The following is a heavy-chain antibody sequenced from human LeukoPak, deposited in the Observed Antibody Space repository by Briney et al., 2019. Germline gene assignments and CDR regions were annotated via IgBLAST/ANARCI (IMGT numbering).Heavy chain of an antibody. CDR1: GFTFSSYW. Sequence: GGSLRLSCAASGFTFSSYWMSWVRQAPGKGLEWVANIKQDGREKYYVDSVKGRFTISRDNAKNSLYLQMNSLRAEDTAVYYCARAPKYCSGGSCYLSYWGQGTLVTVSS. D-gene: IGHD2-15*01. CDR3: ARAPKYCSGGSCYLSY. CDR2: IKQDGREK. J-gene: IGHJ4*02. V-gene: IGHV3-7*01.